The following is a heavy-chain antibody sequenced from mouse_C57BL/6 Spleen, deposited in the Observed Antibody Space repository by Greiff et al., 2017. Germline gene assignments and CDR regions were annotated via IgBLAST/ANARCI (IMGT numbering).Heavy chain of an antibody. V-gene: IGHV1-82*01. CDR3: ARGGDGYYVAMDY. D-gene: IGHD2-3*01. J-gene: IGHJ4*01. CDR2: IYPGDGDT. Sequence: QVQLQQSGPELVKPGASVKISCKASGYAFSSSWMNWVKQRPGKGLEWIGRIYPGDGDTNYNGKFKGKATLTADKSSSPAYMQLSSLTSEDSAVYFCARGGDGYYVAMDYWGQGTSVTVSS. CDR1: GYAFSSSW.